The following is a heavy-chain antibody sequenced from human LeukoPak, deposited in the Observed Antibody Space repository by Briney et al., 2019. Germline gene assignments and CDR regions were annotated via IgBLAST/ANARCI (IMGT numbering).Heavy chain of an antibody. CDR3: ARDCGNCGGAPDDTFDI. D-gene: IGHD2-21*01. V-gene: IGHV1-18*01. Sequence: ASVKVSCKASGYTFSTYGISWVRQAPGQGREWMGWISAYTGNTNYAQNVQDRVTMTTDTSTSTAYLELRSLRSDDTAVYYCARDCGNCGGAPDDTFDIWGQGTMVTVSS. CDR1: GYTFSTYG. CDR2: ISAYTGNT. J-gene: IGHJ3*02.